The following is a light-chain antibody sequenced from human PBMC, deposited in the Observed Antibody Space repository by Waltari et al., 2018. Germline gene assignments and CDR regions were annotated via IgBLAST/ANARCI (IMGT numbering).Light chain of an antibody. CDR3: QQRSDWLLT. J-gene: IGKJ4*01. CDR2: DAS. V-gene: IGKV3-11*01. Sequence: ETVLTQAPATLSLSPGERATLSCRASQCVSSYLAWYQQKSGQAPRLPIYDASNRATGIPARFSGGGSGTDFTLTISSLEPEDFAVYYCQQRSDWLLTFGGGTKVEIK. CDR1: QCVSSY.